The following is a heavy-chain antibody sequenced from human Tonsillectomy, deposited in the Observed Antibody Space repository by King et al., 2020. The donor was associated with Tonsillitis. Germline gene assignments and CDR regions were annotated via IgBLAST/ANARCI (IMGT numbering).Heavy chain of an antibody. CDR1: GFTFSSYT. J-gene: IGHJ4*02. D-gene: IGHD2-2*01. Sequence: VQLVESGGGLVKPGGSLRLSCAASGFTFSSYTMNWVRQAPGKGLEWVSSISGSSSYIYYADSVKGRFTVSRDNAKNSLYLQMNILRAEDTAVYFCARDMGYCSSSSCYVYFDYWGLGTLVTVSS. CDR3: ARDMGYCSSSSCYVYFDY. V-gene: IGHV3-21*01. CDR2: ISGSSSYI.